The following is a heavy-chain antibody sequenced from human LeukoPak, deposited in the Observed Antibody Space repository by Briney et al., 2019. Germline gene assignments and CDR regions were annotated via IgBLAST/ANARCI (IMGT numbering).Heavy chain of an antibody. D-gene: IGHD7-27*01. CDR2: IYYSGST. J-gene: IGHJ3*02. CDR3: ARGNPGYAFDI. Sequence: SETLSLTCTVSGGSISSYYWSWIRQPPGKGLEWIGYIYYSGSTYYNPSLKSRVTISLDMSKNEFSLNLSSVTDADTAVYYCARGNPGYAFDIWGQGTMVTVSP. V-gene: IGHV4-59*12. CDR1: GGSISSYY.